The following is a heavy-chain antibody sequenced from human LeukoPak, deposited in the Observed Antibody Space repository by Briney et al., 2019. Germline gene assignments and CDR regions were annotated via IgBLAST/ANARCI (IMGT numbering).Heavy chain of an antibody. Sequence: TGGSLRLSCAASGFTFSSYWMHWVRQAPGKGLVWVSRINSDGSSTNYADSVKGRFTISRDNAKNTLYLQLNSLRAEDTAVYYCARDRGEYYFDSWSQGTLVTVSS. V-gene: IGHV3-74*01. CDR2: INSDGSST. CDR1: GFTFSSYW. CDR3: ARDRGEYYFDS. D-gene: IGHD3-10*01. J-gene: IGHJ4*02.